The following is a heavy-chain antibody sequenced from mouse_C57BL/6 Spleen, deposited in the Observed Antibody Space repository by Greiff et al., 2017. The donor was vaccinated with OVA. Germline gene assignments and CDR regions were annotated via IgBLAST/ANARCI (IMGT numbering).Heavy chain of an antibody. V-gene: IGHV1-19*01. J-gene: IGHJ1*03. CDR3: ARSNYGSSYGWYFDV. D-gene: IGHD1-1*01. CDR2: INPYNGGT. Sequence: VQLQQSGPVLVKPGASVKMSCKASGYTFTDYYMNWVKQSHGKSLEWIGVINPYNGGTSYNQKFKGKATLTVDKSSSTAYMELNSLTSEDSAVYYCARSNYGSSYGWYFDVWGTGTTVTVSS. CDR1: GYTFTDYY.